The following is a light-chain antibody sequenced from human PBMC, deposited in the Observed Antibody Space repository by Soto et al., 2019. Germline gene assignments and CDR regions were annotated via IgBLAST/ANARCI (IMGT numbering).Light chain of an antibody. CDR3: QQSYSTPPT. J-gene: IGKJ1*01. CDR1: QSISSY. Sequence: QSPSSLSASVGDRVTITCRASQSISSYLNWYQQKPGKAPKLLIYAASSLQSGVPSRFSGSGSGTDFTLTISSLQPEDFATYYCQQSYSTPPTFGQGTKVDIK. V-gene: IGKV1-39*01. CDR2: AAS.